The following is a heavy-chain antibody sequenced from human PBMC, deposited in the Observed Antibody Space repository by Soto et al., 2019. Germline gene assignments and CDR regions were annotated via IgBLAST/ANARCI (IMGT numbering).Heavy chain of an antibody. D-gene: IGHD3-10*01. CDR1: GFTFSSYA. CDR3: ARGTTMVRGVIIRYYYGMDV. J-gene: IGHJ6*02. CDR2: ISYDGSNK. Sequence: GGSLRLSCAASGFTFSSYAMHWVRQAPGKGLEWVAVISYDGSNKYYADSVKGRFTISRDNSKNTLYLQMNSLRAEDTAVYYCARGTTMVRGVIIRYYYGMDVWGQGTTVTVSS. V-gene: IGHV3-30-3*01.